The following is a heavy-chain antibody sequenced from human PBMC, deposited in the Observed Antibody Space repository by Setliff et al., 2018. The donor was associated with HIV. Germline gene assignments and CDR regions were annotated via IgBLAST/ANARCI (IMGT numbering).Heavy chain of an antibody. D-gene: IGHD1-26*01. Sequence: TSETLFLTCTVSGDPINSHYWSWIRQPPGEGLEWIGHISYNEYTNYNPSLKSRVTISLDTSKKHFSLDLYSVTAADTAVYYCARDHNSGTLHAFGLWGQGTKVTVSS. CDR3: ARDHNSGTLHAFGL. CDR1: GDPINSHY. CDR2: ISYNEYT. V-gene: IGHV4-59*11. J-gene: IGHJ3*01.